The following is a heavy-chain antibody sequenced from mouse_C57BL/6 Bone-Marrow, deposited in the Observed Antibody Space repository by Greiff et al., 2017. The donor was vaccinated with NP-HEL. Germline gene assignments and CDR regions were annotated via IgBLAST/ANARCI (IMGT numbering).Heavy chain of an antibody. D-gene: IGHD2-3*01. CDR1: GFNIKDYY. CDR2: IDPEDGDT. CDR3: TNDGYYVDAIDY. Sequence: VQLQQSGAELVRPGASVKLSCTASGFNIKDYYMHWVKQRPEQGLEWIGRIDPEDGDTEYAPKFQGKATMTADTSSNPAYLQLSSLTSEYTAVYYCTNDGYYVDAIDYWGQGTSVTVSS. J-gene: IGHJ4*01. V-gene: IGHV14-1*01.